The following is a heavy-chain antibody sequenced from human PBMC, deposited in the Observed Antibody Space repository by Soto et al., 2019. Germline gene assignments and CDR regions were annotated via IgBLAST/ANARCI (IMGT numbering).Heavy chain of an antibody. D-gene: IGHD5-12*01. V-gene: IGHV3-30-3*01. J-gene: IGHJ6*02. CDR3: ARDYYRFNSGYGFSMDV. Sequence: PGGSQRLSCAASGFTFSSHAMHWVRQAPGKGLEWVAVISYDGSNKYYADSVKGRFTISRDNSKNTLYLQMNSLRAEDTAVYYCARDYYRFNSGYGFSMDVWGQGTMVTVSS. CDR1: GFTFSSHA. CDR2: ISYDGSNK.